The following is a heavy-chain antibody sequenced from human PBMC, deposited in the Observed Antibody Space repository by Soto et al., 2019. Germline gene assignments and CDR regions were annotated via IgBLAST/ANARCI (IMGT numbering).Heavy chain of an antibody. CDR2: VSHDGRNT. CDR3: AKGGRQWLVTSDFNY. CDR1: GFTLRNSR. V-gene: IGHV3-30*18. J-gene: IGHJ4*02. D-gene: IGHD6-19*01. Sequence: GGSLRLSCASSGFTLRNSRMSLVRQAPGKGLEWVAVVSHDGRNTHYADSVKGRFTISRDSSKNTVSLEMTSLRAEDTAVYYCAKGGRQWLVTSDFNYWGQGALVTVSS.